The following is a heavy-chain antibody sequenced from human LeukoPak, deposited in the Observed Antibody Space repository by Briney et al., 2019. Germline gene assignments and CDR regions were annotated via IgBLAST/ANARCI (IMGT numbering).Heavy chain of an antibody. D-gene: IGHD3-3*01. J-gene: IGHJ6*03. CDR2: IYHSGST. V-gene: IGHV4-38-2*02. Sequence: SETLSLTCTVSGYSISSGYYWGWIRQPPGKGLEWIGSIYHSGSTCYNPSLKSRVTISVDTSKNQFSLKLSSVTAADTAVYYCARDFWSGYYFATYYYYYMDVWGKGTTVTVSS. CDR3: ARDFWSGYYFATYYYYYMDV. CDR1: GYSISSGYY.